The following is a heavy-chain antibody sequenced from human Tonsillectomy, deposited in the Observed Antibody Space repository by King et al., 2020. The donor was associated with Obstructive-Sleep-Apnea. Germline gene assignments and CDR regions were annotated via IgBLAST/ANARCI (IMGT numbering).Heavy chain of an antibody. D-gene: IGHD3-16*01. V-gene: IGHV3-9*01. CDR1: GFSFDDYA. CDR2: INWNSGNI. CDR3: VKDRAGGVPDAFDI. J-gene: IGHJ3*02. Sequence: VQLVESGGGLVQPGRSLRLSCATSGFSFDDYAMHWVRQAPGKGLEWVSGINWNSGNIDYADSVKGRFTISRDNAKNSLSLQMNMLRTEDTALYYCVKDRAGGVPDAFDIWGQGTMVTVSS.